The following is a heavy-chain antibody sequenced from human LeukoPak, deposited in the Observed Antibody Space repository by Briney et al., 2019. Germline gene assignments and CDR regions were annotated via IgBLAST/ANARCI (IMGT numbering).Heavy chain of an antibody. CDR3: AKAYYDILTGFG. CDR2: ISGSGGST. Sequence: GGSLRLSCAASGFTFSSYAMCWVHQAPGKGLEWVSAISGSGGSTYYADSVKGRFTISRDNSKNTLYLQMNSLRAEDTAVYYCAKAYYDILTGFGWGQGTLVTVSS. D-gene: IGHD3-9*01. CDR1: GFTFSSYA. J-gene: IGHJ4*02. V-gene: IGHV3-23*01.